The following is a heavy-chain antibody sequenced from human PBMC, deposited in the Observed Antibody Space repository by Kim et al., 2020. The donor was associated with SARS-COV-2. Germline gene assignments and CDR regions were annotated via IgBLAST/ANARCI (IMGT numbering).Heavy chain of an antibody. V-gene: IGHV1-24*01. CDR3: ATALIAAAGEYYGMDV. CDR1: GYTLTELS. Sequence: ASVKVSCKVSGYTLTELSMHWVRQAPGKGLEWMGGFDPEDGETIYAQKFQGRVTMTEDTSTDTAYMELSSLRSEDTAVYYCATALIAAAGEYYGMDVWGQGTTVTVSS. J-gene: IGHJ6*02. CDR2: FDPEDGET. D-gene: IGHD6-13*01.